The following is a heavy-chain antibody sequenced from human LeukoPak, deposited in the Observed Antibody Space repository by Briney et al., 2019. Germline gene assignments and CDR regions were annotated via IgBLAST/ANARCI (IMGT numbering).Heavy chain of an antibody. D-gene: IGHD3-3*01. CDR3: ARQVSYYDFWSGYLGPFDY. CDR2: INHSGST. J-gene: IGHJ4*02. Sequence: SENLSLTCAVYGGSFSGYYWSWIRQPPGKGLEWIGEINHSGSTNYNPSLKSRVTISVDTSKNQFSLKLSSVTAADTAVYYCARQVSYYDFWSGYLGPFDYWGQGTLVTVSS. CDR1: GGSFSGYY. V-gene: IGHV4-34*01.